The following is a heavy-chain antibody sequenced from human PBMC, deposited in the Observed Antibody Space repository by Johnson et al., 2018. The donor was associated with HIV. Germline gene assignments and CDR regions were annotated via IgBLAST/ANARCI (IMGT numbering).Heavy chain of an antibody. D-gene: IGHD1-26*01. CDR3: AKDSPGWLVGAIGEDAFDI. Sequence: VQLVESGGGLVQSGGSLSLSCGASGFTVSTNYMSWVRQAPGKGLEWVSVIYSGGSIYYADSVKGRFTISRDNSKNTLYLQMNSLRAEDTAVYYCAKDSPGWLVGAIGEDAFDIWGQGTMVTVSS. V-gene: IGHV3-66*02. CDR2: IYSGGSI. J-gene: IGHJ3*02. CDR1: GFTVSTNY.